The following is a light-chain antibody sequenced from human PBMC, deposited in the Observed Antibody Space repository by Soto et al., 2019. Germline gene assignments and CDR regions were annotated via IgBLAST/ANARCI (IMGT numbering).Light chain of an antibody. J-gene: IGKJ2*01. CDR3: QQYNGYPHT. CDR2: KAS. CDR1: QSISTW. Sequence: DIQMTQSPSTMSASVVDRVTITCRASQSISTWLAWYQQKPGKAPKLLIYKASSLRNGVPSRFSGSGSGTEFTLNIYSLQTDDFASYYCQQYNGYPHTFGQGTKLEIK. V-gene: IGKV1-5*03.